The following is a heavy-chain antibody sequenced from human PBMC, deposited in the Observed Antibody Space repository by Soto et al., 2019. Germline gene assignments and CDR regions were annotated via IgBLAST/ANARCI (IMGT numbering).Heavy chain of an antibody. CDR3: ARVRDWCGP. Sequence: SQTMSLTSAVYVGSFTGYYWNWIRQLPGKGLEWIGEIDHSGYTNYNPSLKRRVTISVDTPKDEFSLRLTSVTVSVTAVYDCARVRDWCGPWGQGTLVTVSS. CDR2: IDHSGYT. CDR1: VGSFTGYY. D-gene: IGHD3-16*01. V-gene: IGHV4-34*01. J-gene: IGHJ5*02.